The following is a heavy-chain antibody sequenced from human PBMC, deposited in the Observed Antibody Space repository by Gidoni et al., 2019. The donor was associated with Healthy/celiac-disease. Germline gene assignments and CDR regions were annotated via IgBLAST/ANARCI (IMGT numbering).Heavy chain of an antibody. CDR2: IWYDGSNK. D-gene: IGHD5-18*01. CDR3: AREGMVRFLDY. Sequence: QVQLAESGGGVVQPGRSLRLSCAASGFTFSSYGMHWVRQAPGKGLEWVAVIWYDGSNKYYADSVKGRFTISRDNSKNTLYLQMNSLRAEDTAVYYCAREGMVRFLDYWGQGTLVTVSS. J-gene: IGHJ4*02. V-gene: IGHV3-33*01. CDR1: GFTFSSYG.